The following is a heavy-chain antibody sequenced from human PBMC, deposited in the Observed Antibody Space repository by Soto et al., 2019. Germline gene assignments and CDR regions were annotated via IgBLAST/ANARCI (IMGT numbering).Heavy chain of an antibody. J-gene: IGHJ4*02. CDR2: IIPIFGTA. CDR1: GGTFSSYA. V-gene: IGHV1-69*13. Sequence: VKVSCKASGGTFSSYAISWVRQAPGQGLEWMGGIIPIFGTANYAQKFQGRVTITADESTSTAYMELSSLRSEDTAVYYCARRAGGDFWSGQTNYFDYWGQGTLVTV. D-gene: IGHD3-3*01. CDR3: ARRAGGDFWSGQTNYFDY.